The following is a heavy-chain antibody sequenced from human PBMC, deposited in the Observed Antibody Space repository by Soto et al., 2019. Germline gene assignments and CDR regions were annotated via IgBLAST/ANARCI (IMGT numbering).Heavy chain of an antibody. CDR1: GFTFSNSA. CDR3: AKAVGPTAPSSRVFDC. V-gene: IGHV3-23*01. CDR2: ISGGRGDSI. Sequence: EVQVLESGGGLVQPGGSLRLSCAASGFTFSNSAMSWVRQAPGKGLEWASVISGGRGDSIEYADSVKGRFSISRDNSRNTLYLQMSSLRADDTAVYYCAKAVGPTAPSSRVFDCWGQGTLVTVSS. J-gene: IGHJ4*02. D-gene: IGHD1-26*01.